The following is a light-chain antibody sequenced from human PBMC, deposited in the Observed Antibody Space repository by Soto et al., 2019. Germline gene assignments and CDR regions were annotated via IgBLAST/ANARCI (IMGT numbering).Light chain of an antibody. V-gene: IGKV3-20*01. Sequence: EIVLTQSLGTLSLSPGERATLSCRASQSVSRNYLAWYQQKPGQAPRLLMYGASNRATGIPDRFSGGGPGTDFTLTISRLEPEDFAVYYCQKYGTSPSTFGQGTKVDIK. J-gene: IGKJ1*01. CDR2: GAS. CDR1: QSVSRNY. CDR3: QKYGTSPST.